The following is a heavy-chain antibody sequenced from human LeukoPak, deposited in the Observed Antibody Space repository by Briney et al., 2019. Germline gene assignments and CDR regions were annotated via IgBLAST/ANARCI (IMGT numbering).Heavy chain of an antibody. D-gene: IGHD2-15*01. CDR1: GFTFSSYA. CDR3: AKSPYLRRVVAAILVD. J-gene: IGHJ4*02. CDR2: ISGSGGST. V-gene: IGHV3-23*01. Sequence: GGSLRLSCAASGFTFSSYAMSWVRQAPGKGLEWVSAISGSGGSTYYADSVKGRFTISRDNSKNTLYLQMNSLRAEDTAVYYCAKSPYLRRVVAAILVDWGQGTLVTVSS.